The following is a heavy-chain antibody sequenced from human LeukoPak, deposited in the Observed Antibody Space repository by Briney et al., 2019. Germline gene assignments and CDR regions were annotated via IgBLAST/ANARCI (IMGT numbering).Heavy chain of an antibody. J-gene: IGHJ4*02. Sequence: PGGSLRLSCAASGFTFSSYGMHWVRQAPGKGLEWMAFIRYDGSNKYYADSVKGRFTISRDNSKNTLYLQMNSLRAEDTAVYYCAKDVTKVVVVPAAMAEWGQGTLVTVSS. CDR3: AKDVTKVVVVPAAMAE. V-gene: IGHV3-30*02. CDR2: IRYDGSNK. D-gene: IGHD2-2*01. CDR1: GFTFSSYG.